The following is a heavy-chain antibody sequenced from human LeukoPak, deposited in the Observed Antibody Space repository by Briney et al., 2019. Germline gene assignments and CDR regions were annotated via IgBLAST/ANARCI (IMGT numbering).Heavy chain of an antibody. D-gene: IGHD6-13*01. J-gene: IGHJ4*02. V-gene: IGHV3-73*01. CDR1: GFTFSGSA. Sequence: GGSLRLSCAASGFTFSGSAMHWVRQASGKGLEWLGRIRSKADSYTTAYAASVKGRFIVSRDDSKNTAYLQMNSLKTEDTAVYYCRAAADLNDYWGQGTLVTVSP. CDR2: IRSKADSYTT. CDR3: RAAADLNDY.